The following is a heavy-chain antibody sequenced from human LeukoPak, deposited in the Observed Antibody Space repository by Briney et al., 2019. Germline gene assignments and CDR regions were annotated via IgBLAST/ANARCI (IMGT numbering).Heavy chain of an antibody. CDR2: ISWNSGSI. CDR3: AKVGNYYGSGSYYNPIDY. D-gene: IGHD3-10*01. J-gene: IGHJ4*02. V-gene: IGHV3-9*01. CDR1: GFTFDDYA. Sequence: GRPLRLSCAASGFTFDDYAMHWVRQAPGKGLEWVSGISWNSGSIGYADSVKGRFTISRDNAKNSLYLQMNSLRAEDTALYYCAKVGNYYGSGSYYNPIDYWGQGTLVTVSS.